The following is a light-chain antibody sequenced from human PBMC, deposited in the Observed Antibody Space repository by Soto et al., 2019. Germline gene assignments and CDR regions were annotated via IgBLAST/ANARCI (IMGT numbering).Light chain of an antibody. J-gene: IGKJ2*01. Sequence: EIVLTQSPGTLSLSPGERATLSCRASQSVSSSYLGWYQQKPRQAPRLLIYAASSRATGIPDRFSGSGSGTDFTLTISRLEPEDFAVYFCQLYGSSPRYTFGQGTKLEIK. V-gene: IGKV3-20*01. CDR3: QLYGSSPRYT. CDR2: AAS. CDR1: QSVSSSY.